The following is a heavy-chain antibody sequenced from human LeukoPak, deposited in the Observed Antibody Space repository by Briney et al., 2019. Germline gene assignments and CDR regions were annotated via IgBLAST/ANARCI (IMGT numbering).Heavy chain of an antibody. Sequence: PSETLSLTCTVSGGSISSSSYYWGWIRQPPGKELEWIGSIYYSGSTYYNPSLKSRVTISVDTSKNQFSLKLSSVTAADTAVYYCARHAKSSSELLWFGELGNWFDPWGQGTLVTVSS. CDR3: ARHAKSSSELLWFGELGNWFDP. J-gene: IGHJ5*02. CDR2: IYYSGST. D-gene: IGHD3-10*01. CDR1: GGSISSSSYY. V-gene: IGHV4-39*01.